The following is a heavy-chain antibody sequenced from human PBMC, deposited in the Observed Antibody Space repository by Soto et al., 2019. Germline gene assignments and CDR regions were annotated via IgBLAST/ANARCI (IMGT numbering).Heavy chain of an antibody. D-gene: IGHD4-17*01. CDR3: AREGTVTTAIDY. V-gene: IGHV3-33*01. J-gene: IGHJ4*02. CDR2: RCYDGSNT. Sequence: WGSLRLSCGASGVTFSSYGMHWVCQAPGKGLEWVALRCYDGSNTYYADSLKGRLPISRDNSKNTLYLQMNSLRAEDTAVYYCAREGTVTTAIDYWGQGTLVTVSS. CDR1: GVTFSSYG.